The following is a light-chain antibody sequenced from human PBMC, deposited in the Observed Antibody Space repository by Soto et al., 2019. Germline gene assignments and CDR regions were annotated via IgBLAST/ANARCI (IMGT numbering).Light chain of an antibody. CDR2: AAS. CDR1: QGISSY. Sequence: DIQMTQSPSSLSASVGDRVTITCRASQGISSYLSWYQQKPGKAPKFLIYAASSLQRGVPSRFSGSGSGTDFTLTISRLQPEEFAPYYCQQSYSTPITFGQGTRLEIK. CDR3: QQSYSTPIT. V-gene: IGKV1-39*01. J-gene: IGKJ5*01.